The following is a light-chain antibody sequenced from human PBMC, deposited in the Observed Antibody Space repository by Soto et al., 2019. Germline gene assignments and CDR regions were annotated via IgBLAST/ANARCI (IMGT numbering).Light chain of an antibody. Sequence: EIVLTQSPATLSLSPGERATLSCRASENVNTYLAWFQQKPGQAPRLVIYDASRRATGIPARFSGGGSGTDFTLTISRLEPEDFAVYYCQQRVGWPLTFGGGTKVEI. CDR2: DAS. CDR1: ENVNTY. J-gene: IGKJ4*01. V-gene: IGKV3-11*01. CDR3: QQRVGWPLT.